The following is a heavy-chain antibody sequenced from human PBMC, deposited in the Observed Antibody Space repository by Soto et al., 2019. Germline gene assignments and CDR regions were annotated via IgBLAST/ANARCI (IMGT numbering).Heavy chain of an antibody. CDR1: GYTFSSYD. CDR3: ACLDSSSSLGYYYYCMDV. D-gene: IGHD6-6*01. J-gene: IGHJ6*02. Sequence: ASVKVSCKASGYTFSSYDINWVRQATGQGLEWMGWMNPNSGNTGYAQKFQGRVTMTRNTSISTAYMELSSLRSEDTAVYYCACLDSSSSLGYYYYCMDVWGQGTTVTVSS. CDR2: MNPNSGNT. V-gene: IGHV1-8*01.